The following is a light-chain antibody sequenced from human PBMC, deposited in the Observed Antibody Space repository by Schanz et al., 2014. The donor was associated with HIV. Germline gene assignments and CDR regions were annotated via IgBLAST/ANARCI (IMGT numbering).Light chain of an antibody. J-gene: IGKJ4*01. V-gene: IGKV4-1*01. Sequence: DIVMTQSPDSLAVSLGERATINCKSSRSVLYSFNNENYLAWYQQKPGQPPKLLFYWASTRESGVPDRFSASGSGTDFTLTISGLQPEDAAVYYCQQYYSTPLTFGGGTKVEI. CDR2: WAS. CDR1: RSVLYSFNNENY. CDR3: QQYYSTPLT.